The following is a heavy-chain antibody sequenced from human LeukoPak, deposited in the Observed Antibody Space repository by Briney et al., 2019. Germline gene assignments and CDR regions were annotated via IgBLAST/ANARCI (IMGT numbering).Heavy chain of an antibody. CDR2: IKQDGSEK. V-gene: IGHV3-7*03. Sequence: GRSLTLSCPASGLTFSSYWMSWVRQPPGKVLEWVANIKQDGSEKYYVDSVKGRFTISRDNAKNSLYLQMNSLRAEDTDVYYCAKDLLPPEYSGYDPSVVWGQGTLVTVSS. CDR3: AKDLLPPEYSGYDPSVV. J-gene: IGHJ4*02. CDR1: GLTFSSYW. D-gene: IGHD5-12*01.